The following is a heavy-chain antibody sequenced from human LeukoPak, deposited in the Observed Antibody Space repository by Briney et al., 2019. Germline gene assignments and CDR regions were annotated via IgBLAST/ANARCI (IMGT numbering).Heavy chain of an antibody. CDR3: ARDLDYYDSSGSGWFDP. J-gene: IGHJ5*02. D-gene: IGHD3-22*01. Sequence: GASVKVSCKASGYTFTVYYMHWVRQAPGQGLEWMGWINPNSGGTNYAQKFQGRVTMTRDTSISTAYMELRSLRSDDTAVYYCARDLDYYDSSGSGWFDPWGQGTLVTVSS. CDR2: INPNSGGT. V-gene: IGHV1-2*02. CDR1: GYTFTVYY.